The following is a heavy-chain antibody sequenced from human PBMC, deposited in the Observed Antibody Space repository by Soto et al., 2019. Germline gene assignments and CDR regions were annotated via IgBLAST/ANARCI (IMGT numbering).Heavy chain of an antibody. CDR2: IYADGAT. V-gene: IGHV3-53*02. CDR3: ARDDSILGAPFHY. Sequence: EVELVETGGGLNQPGGSLRLSCAASGFTVSSSSMSWVRQAPGKGLEWVSLIYADGATYYGDSVKGRFTISRGTSKNTLSLQMTSLRADDTAVYYCARDDSILGAPFHYWGQGTLVTVSS. D-gene: IGHD3-16*01. J-gene: IGHJ4*02. CDR1: GFTVSSSS.